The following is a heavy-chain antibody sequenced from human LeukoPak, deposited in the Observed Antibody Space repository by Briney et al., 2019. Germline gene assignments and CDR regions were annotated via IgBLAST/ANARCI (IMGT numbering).Heavy chain of an antibody. Sequence: SETLSLTCTVSGDSISSYYWSWIRQPAGKGLEWIGRIYTSGSTNYNPSLKSRVTMSVDTSKNQFSLKLSSVTAADTAVYYCARDQRGYSGYDLEYYGMDVWGQGTTVTVSS. J-gene: IGHJ6*02. V-gene: IGHV4-4*07. CDR3: ARDQRGYSGYDLEYYGMDV. CDR2: IYTSGST. D-gene: IGHD5-12*01. CDR1: GDSISSYY.